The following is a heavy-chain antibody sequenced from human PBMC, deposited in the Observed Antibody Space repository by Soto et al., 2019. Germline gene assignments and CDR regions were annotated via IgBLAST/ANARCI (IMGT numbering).Heavy chain of an antibody. CDR2: ILVDGRT. J-gene: IGHJ3*02. V-gene: IGHV3-23*01. D-gene: IGHD2-8*02. CDR3: AKATATGGGAFDI. Sequence: GGTLRLSCAASGFICSSYDMSWVRQAPGKGLEWVSTILVDGRTFYVDSVKGRFTISRDSSQNTVFLQVNSLTAGDTALYYCAKATATGGGAFDICGQGTMVTVSS. CDR1: GFICSSYD.